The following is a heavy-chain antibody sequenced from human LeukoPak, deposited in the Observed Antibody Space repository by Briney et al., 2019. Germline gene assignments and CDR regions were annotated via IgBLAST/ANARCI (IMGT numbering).Heavy chain of an antibody. Sequence: GGSLRLSCAASGFTFSSYGMHWDRQAPGKGLEWVAVISFGGTNQYYADSVKGRFTISRDNSKNTLYLQMNNLRAEDTAVYYCAKEQGPDFDYWGQGTLVTVSS. CDR3: AKEQGPDFDY. V-gene: IGHV3-30*18. J-gene: IGHJ4*02. CDR1: GFTFSSYG. CDR2: ISFGGTNQ.